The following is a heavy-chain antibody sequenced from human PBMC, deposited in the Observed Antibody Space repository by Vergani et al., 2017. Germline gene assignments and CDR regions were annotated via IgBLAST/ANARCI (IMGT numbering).Heavy chain of an antibody. CDR3: ARGQTCYSRHWSTYFFYMNV. CDR2: VYYSGTT. CDR1: GDAISRDTYS. D-gene: IGHD2-8*02. V-gene: IGHV4-30-2*01. Sequence: QLQLQESDSRLVNPSQTLSLTCTLSGDAISRDTYSWNWVRQPPGKPLEWIGSVYYSGTTYYNPSLGGRGTMSIDKSKNHFSLTLTSVTAADSAFYFCARGQTCYSRHWSTYFFYMNVWGKGTTVTVSS. J-gene: IGHJ6*03.